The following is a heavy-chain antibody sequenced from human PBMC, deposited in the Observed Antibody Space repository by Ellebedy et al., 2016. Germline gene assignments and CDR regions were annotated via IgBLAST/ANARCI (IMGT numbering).Heavy chain of an antibody. CDR1: GGSISSGSYY. CDR2: IYTSGST. Sequence: LRLSXTVSGGSISSGSYYWSWIRQPAGKGLEWIGRIYTSGSTNYNPSLKSRVTMSVDTSKNQFSLKLSSVTAADTAVYYCARDYCSGGSCYSRRWGQGTLVTVSS. V-gene: IGHV4-61*02. CDR3: ARDYCSGGSCYSRR. D-gene: IGHD2-15*01. J-gene: IGHJ4*02.